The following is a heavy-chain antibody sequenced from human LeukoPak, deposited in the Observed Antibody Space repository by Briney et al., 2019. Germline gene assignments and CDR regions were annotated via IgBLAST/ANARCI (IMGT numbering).Heavy chain of an antibody. D-gene: IGHD6-13*01. J-gene: IGHJ4*02. CDR1: GYSISSGYY. CDR2: IYHSGST. V-gene: IGHV4-38-2*02. CDR3: ARRIAAAETYYFDY. Sequence: PSETLSLTCTVSGYSISSGYYWGWIRQPPGKGLEWIGSIYHSGSTYYNPSLKSRVTISVDTSKNQFSLKLSSVTAADTAVYYCARRIAAAETYYFDYWGQGTLVTVSS.